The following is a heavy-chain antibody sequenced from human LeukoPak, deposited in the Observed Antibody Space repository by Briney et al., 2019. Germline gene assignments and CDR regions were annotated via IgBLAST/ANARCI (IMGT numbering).Heavy chain of an antibody. CDR3: AREGHGDYSYYYYYYMDV. J-gene: IGHJ6*03. CDR1: GYTFTGYY. Sequence: ASVKVSCKASGYTFTGYYMHWVRQAPGQGLEWMGWINPNSGGTNYAQKFQGRVTMTRDTSISTAYMELSRLRSDDTAVYYCAREGHGDYSYYYYYYMDVWGKGTTVTVSS. CDR2: INPNSGGT. D-gene: IGHD4-17*01. V-gene: IGHV1-2*02.